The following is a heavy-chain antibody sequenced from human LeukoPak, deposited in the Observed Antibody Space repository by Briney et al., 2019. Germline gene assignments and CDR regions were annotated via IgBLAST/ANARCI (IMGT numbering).Heavy chain of an antibody. V-gene: IGHV3-7*01. Sequence: PGGSLRLSCAASGFTFSHHWMTWVRQAPGKGLEWVAHIKPDGSEKSYVDSVKGRFTISRDNAKNSLYLQMNILSAEDTAIYYCARIYTGGYYDYWGQGALVPVSS. CDR1: GFTFSHHW. J-gene: IGHJ4*02. D-gene: IGHD3-22*01. CDR3: ARIYTGGYYDY. CDR2: IKPDGSEK.